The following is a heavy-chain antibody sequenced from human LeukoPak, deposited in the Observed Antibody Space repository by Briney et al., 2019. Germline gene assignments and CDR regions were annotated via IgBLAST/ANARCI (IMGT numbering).Heavy chain of an antibody. Sequence: SQTLSLTCTVSGGSISSGGYYWSWIRQPPGKGLEWIGYIYYSGNTNYNPSLKSRVTISVDTSKNQLSLKLSSVTAADTAVYYCARGTHNSGYYPFDYWGQGTLVTVSS. CDR1: GGSISSGGYY. J-gene: IGHJ4*02. D-gene: IGHD3-22*01. CDR2: IYYSGNT. V-gene: IGHV4-61*08. CDR3: ARGTHNSGYYPFDY.